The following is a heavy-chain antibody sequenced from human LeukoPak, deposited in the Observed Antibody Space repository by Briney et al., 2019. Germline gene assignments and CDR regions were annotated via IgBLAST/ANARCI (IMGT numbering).Heavy chain of an antibody. J-gene: IGHJ4*02. CDR2: INPSGGST. Sequence: GASVKVSCKASGYTFTSYYTHWVRQAPGQGLEWMGIINPSGGSTRYAQKFQGRVTMTRDTSTSTVYMELSSLRSEDTAVYYCARVDSSSWYGDYWGQGTLVTVSA. D-gene: IGHD6-13*01. V-gene: IGHV1-46*01. CDR3: ARVDSSSWYGDY. CDR1: GYTFTSYY.